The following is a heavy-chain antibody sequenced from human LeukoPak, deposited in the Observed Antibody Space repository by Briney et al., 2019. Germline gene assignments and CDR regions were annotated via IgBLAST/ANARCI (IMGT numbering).Heavy chain of an antibody. Sequence: GRALRLSCAASGITFSSYAMHWVRQARDKGLEWVAFISYDGSNKYYADSVKGRFTISRDNSKNTLYLQMNSLRAEDTAVYYCARGLGYSWYYFDYWGQGTLVTVSS. D-gene: IGHD2-15*01. V-gene: IGHV3-30-3*01. J-gene: IGHJ4*02. CDR1: GITFSSYA. CDR2: ISYDGSNK. CDR3: ARGLGYSWYYFDY.